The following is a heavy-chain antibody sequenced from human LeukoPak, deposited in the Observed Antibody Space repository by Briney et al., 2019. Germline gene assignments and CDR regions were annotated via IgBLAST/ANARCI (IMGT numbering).Heavy chain of an antibody. J-gene: IGHJ6*03. CDR3: ARGTQFYYYYSYMDV. CDR2: INHGVGT. CDR1: GGSFSGYY. Sequence: PSETLSLTCAVYGGSFSGYYWTWIRKSPGKGQEWIGEINHGVGTNYNPSLKSRVTIAEDTSKNQFSLKLTSVTAADTAVYYCARGTQFYYYYSYMDVWGKGTTVTVSS. V-gene: IGHV4-34*01.